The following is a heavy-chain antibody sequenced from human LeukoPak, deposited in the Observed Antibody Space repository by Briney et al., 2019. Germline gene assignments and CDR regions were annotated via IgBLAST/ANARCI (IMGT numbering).Heavy chain of an antibody. Sequence: SETLSLTCAVYGGSFSGYYWSWIRQPPGKGLEWIGEINHSGSTNYNPSLKSRVTISVDTSKNQFSLKLSSVPAADTAVYYCASHKENRPIFGVGRPVDFWGQGTLVTVSS. J-gene: IGHJ4*02. CDR3: ASHKENRPIFGVGRPVDF. D-gene: IGHD3-3*01. V-gene: IGHV4-34*01. CDR1: GGSFSGYY. CDR2: INHSGST.